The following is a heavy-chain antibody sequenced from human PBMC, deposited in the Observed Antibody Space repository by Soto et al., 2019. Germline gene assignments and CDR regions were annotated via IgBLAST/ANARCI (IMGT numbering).Heavy chain of an antibody. CDR1: GDTFNFYS. V-gene: IGHV1-69*02. CDR2: VNPIVSMS. CDR3: ASSYGSGYRAFDY. Sequence: QVQLVQSGAEVKRPGSSVKVSCKASGDTFNFYSIKWVRQAPGLGLEWMGRVNPIVSMSNYAQKFQGRVTMTADKYTSTPYMELSSLRSEDTAIYYCASSYGSGYRAFDYWGQGALVTVSS. J-gene: IGHJ4*02. D-gene: IGHD3-10*01.